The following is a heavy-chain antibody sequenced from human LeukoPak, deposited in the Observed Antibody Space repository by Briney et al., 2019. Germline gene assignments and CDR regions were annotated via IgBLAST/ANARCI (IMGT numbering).Heavy chain of an antibody. CDR2: ISYDGNNK. D-gene: IGHD2-15*01. J-gene: IGHJ4*02. CDR1: GFIFSTYG. CDR3: AKAPEYCSGSGGSCYPFDN. Sequence: GGSLRLSCAASGFIFSTYGMHWVRQAPGKGLEWVAVISYDGNNKYYTDSVKGRFPISRDNSKNTLYLQMNSLRAEDTAVYYCAKAPEYCSGSGGSCYPFDNWGQGTLVTVSS. V-gene: IGHV3-30*18.